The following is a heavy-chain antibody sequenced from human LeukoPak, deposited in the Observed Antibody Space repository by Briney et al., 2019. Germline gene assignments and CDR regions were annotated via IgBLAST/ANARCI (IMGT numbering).Heavy chain of an antibody. V-gene: IGHV3-74*01. CDR1: GFSFRSYW. J-gene: IGHJ4*02. CDR3: ARGYSYVYRIDY. Sequence: GGSLRLSCAASGFSFRSYWMHWVRQAPGKGPVWVSRINSDGTNTTYADSVKGRFTISRDNAKNTLYLQMNSLRAEDTAVYYCARGYSYVYRIDYWGQGTLVTVSS. CDR2: INSDGTNT. D-gene: IGHD5-18*01.